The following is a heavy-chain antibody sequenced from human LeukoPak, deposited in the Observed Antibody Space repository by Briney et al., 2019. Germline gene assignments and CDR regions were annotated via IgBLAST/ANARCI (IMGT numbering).Heavy chain of an antibody. J-gene: IGHJ4*02. Sequence: VASVNVSCKASGGTFSSYAISWVRQAPGQGLEWMGGIIPIFGTANYAQKFQGRVTITADESTSTAYMELSSLRSEDMAVYYCARDSLYGVVDYWGQGTLVTVSS. CDR3: ARDSLYGVVDY. CDR1: GGTFSSYA. CDR2: IIPIFGTA. D-gene: IGHD4-17*01. V-gene: IGHV1-69*01.